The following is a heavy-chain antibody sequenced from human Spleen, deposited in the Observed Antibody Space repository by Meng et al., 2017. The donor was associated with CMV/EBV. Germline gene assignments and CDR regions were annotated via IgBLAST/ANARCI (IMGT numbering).Heavy chain of an antibody. CDR2: IIPILGIA. CDR1: TFSGYA. Sequence: TFSGYAISWVRQAPGQGLEWMGGIIPILGIANYAQKFQGRVTITTDESTGTAYMELSSLRSEDTAVYYCAAWWSRCSDGACYVLRFDSWGLGNLVTVSS. J-gene: IGHJ5*01. V-gene: IGHV1-69*05. D-gene: IGHD2-8*02. CDR3: AAWWSRCSDGACYVLRFDS.